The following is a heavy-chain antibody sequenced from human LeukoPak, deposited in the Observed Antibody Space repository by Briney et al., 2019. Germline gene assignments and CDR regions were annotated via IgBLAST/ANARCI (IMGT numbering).Heavy chain of an antibody. D-gene: IGHD3-10*01. CDR2: IYPGDSGT. CDR3: ARQLRIRGVTFDY. CDR1: GYSFTSYW. V-gene: IGHV5-51*01. Sequence: GESLKISCKGSGYSFTSYWIGWVRQMPGKGLEWMGIIYPGDSGTRYSPSFQGQVTISADKSISTAYLQWSSPKASDTAMYYCARQLRIRGVTFDYWGQGTLVTVSS. J-gene: IGHJ4*02.